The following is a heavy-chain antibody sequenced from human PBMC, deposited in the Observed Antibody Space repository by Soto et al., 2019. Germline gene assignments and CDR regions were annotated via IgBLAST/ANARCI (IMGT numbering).Heavy chain of an antibody. CDR1: GGSISSYY. V-gene: IGHV4-59*01. D-gene: IGHD6-13*01. Sequence: SETLSLTCTVSGGSISSYYWSWIRQPPGKGLEWNGYIYYSGSTNYNPSLKSRVTISVDTSKNQFSLKLSSVTAADTAVYYFARDVGYSSSSNARPSLFDYWGQGTLVTVSS. J-gene: IGHJ4*02. CDR2: IYYSGST. CDR3: ARDVGYSSSSNARPSLFDY.